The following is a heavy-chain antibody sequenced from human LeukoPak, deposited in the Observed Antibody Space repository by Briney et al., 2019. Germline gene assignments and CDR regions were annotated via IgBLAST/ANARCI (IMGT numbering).Heavy chain of an antibody. CDR3: ARDAIVGATNWFDP. V-gene: IGHV4-59*01. CDR2: IYYSGST. Sequence: PSETLSLTCTVSDGSISDYSWSWIRQPPGKGLEWIRYIYYSGSTNYNPSLKSRVTISLDTSKNQFSLKLSSVTAADTAVYYCARDAIVGATNWFDPWGQGTLVTVSS. D-gene: IGHD1-26*01. J-gene: IGHJ5*02. CDR1: DGSISDYS.